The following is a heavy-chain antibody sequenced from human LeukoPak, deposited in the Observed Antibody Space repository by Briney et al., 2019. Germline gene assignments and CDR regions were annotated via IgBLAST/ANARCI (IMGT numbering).Heavy chain of an antibody. CDR2: ISSSGSTM. CDR1: GFTFSDYY. CDR3: ARAGRSYHLEAVGY. Sequence: PGGSLRLSCAASGFTFSDYYMSWIRQAPGKGLEWVSYISSSGSTMYYADSVKGRFTISRDNAKNSLYLQMNSLRAEDTAVYYCARAGRSYHLEAVGYWGQGTLVTVSS. V-gene: IGHV3-11*04. D-gene: IGHD1-26*01. J-gene: IGHJ4*02.